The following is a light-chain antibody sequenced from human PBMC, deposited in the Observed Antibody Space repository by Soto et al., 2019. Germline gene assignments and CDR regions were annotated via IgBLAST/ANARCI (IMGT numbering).Light chain of an antibody. J-gene: IGKJ4*01. CDR2: DSS. V-gene: IGKV3-20*01. Sequence: EIVLTQSPGTLSLSPGERATLSCRVGQSIGSRSLAWYQKKPDQAPRLLIYDSSRRATGIPDRFSGSGSGTDFTLTISSLEPEDFAVYYCQQYGSSPPLTFGGGTKVEIK. CDR1: QSIGSRS. CDR3: QQYGSSPPLT.